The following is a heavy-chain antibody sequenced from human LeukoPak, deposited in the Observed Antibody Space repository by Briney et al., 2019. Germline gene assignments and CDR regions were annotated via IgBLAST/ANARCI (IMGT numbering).Heavy chain of an antibody. D-gene: IGHD6-13*01. Sequence: SETLSLTCTVSGGSISSYYWSWIRQPAWKGLEWIGRIYTSGSTNYNPSLKSRVTMSVDTSKNQFSLKLSSVTAADTAVYYCARVLGPFGSAAGTDDAFDIWGQGTMVTVSS. V-gene: IGHV4-4*07. CDR2: IYTSGST. J-gene: IGHJ3*02. CDR1: GGSISSYY. CDR3: ARVLGPFGSAAGTDDAFDI.